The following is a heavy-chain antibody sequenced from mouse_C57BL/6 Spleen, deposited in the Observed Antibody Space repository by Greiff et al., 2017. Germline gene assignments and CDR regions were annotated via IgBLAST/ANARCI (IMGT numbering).Heavy chain of an antibody. CDR3: ARVGSYAMDY. Sequence: QVQLQQPGAELVMPGASVKLSCKASGYTFTSYWMHWVKQRPGQGLEWIGEIDPSDSYTNYNQKFKGESTLTVDKSSSTAYMQLSSLTSEDSAVYYCARVGSYAMDYWGQGTSVTVSS. V-gene: IGHV1-69*01. CDR2: IDPSDSYT. J-gene: IGHJ4*01. CDR1: GYTFTSYW.